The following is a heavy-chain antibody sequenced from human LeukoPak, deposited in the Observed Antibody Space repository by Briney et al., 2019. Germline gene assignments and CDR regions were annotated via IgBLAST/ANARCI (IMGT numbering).Heavy chain of an antibody. J-gene: IGHJ4*02. CDR1: GFTFSSYG. CDR3: ARPGYCSGGSCSGFDY. D-gene: IGHD2-15*01. V-gene: IGHV3-33*01. CDR2: IWYDGSNK. Sequence: PGGSLRLSCAASGFTFSSYGMHWVRQAPGKGLEWVAVIWYDGSNKYYADSVKDRFTISRDNSKNTLYLQMNSLRAEDTAVYYCARPGYCSGGSCSGFDYWGQGTLVTVSS.